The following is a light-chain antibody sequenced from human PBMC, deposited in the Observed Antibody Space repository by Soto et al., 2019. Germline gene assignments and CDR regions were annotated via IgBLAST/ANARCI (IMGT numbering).Light chain of an antibody. V-gene: IGLV2-23*01. J-gene: IGLJ1*01. Sequence: QSALTQPASVSGSPGQSITISCTGTSSDVGSHNLVSWYQHYPGKAPKLIIFEASKRPSGVSNRFSGSKSGSTASLSISGLQAEDETDYYCCSNAAGSTYVFGTGTKLTVL. CDR2: EAS. CDR1: SSDVGSHNL. CDR3: CSNAAGSTYV.